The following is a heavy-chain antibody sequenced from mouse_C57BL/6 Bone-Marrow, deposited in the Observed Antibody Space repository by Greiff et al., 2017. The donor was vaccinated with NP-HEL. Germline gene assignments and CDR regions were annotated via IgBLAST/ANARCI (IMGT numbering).Heavy chain of an antibody. J-gene: IGHJ1*03. CDR1: GFPFSSYA. D-gene: IGHD2-5*01. CDR2: ISSGGDYI. Sequence: EVHLVESGEGLVKPGGSLKLSCAASGFPFSSYAMSWVRQTPEKRLEWVAYISSGGDYIYYADTVKGRFTISRDNARNTLYLQMSSLKSEDTAMYYCTRDEGPYYSNDGWYFDVWGTGTTVTVSS. CDR3: TRDEGPYYSNDGWYFDV. V-gene: IGHV5-9-1*02.